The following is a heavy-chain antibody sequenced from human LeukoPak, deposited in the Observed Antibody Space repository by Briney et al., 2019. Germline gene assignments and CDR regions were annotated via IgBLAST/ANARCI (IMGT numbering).Heavy chain of an antibody. V-gene: IGHV3-21*01. CDR1: GFTFSSYS. CDR3: ARRIAAAGGSDY. D-gene: IGHD6-13*01. Sequence: GGSLRLSCAASGFTFSSYSMNWVRQAPGKGLEWVSSISSSSSYIYYPDSVKGRFTISRTNAKNSLYLQMNSLRAEDTAVYYCARRIAAAGGSDYWGQGTLVTVSS. J-gene: IGHJ4*02. CDR2: ISSSSSYI.